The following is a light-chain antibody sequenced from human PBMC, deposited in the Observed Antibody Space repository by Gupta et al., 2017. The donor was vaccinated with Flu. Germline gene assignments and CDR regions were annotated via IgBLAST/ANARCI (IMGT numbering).Light chain of an antibody. J-gene: IGLJ2*01. CDR1: DIGGNS. CDR3: QVWDSSTDHVV. CDR2: ADT. V-gene: IGLV3-21*02. Sequence: GQTSRITCGGNDIGGNSVHCYQQRPGQAPVLVVSADTDRPSGIPDRFSGSNSGNTATLTISRVEAGDEADYYCQVWDSSTDHVVFGGGTKLTVL.